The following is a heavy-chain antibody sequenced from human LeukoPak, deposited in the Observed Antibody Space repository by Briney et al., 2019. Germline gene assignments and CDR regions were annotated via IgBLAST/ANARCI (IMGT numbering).Heavy chain of an antibody. J-gene: IGHJ4*02. V-gene: IGHV3-9*01. CDR2: ISWNSGSI. CDR1: GFTFDDYA. CDR3: ARDRDYIFFDY. D-gene: IGHD4-4*01. Sequence: GRSLRLSCAASGFTFDDYAMHWVRQAPGKGLEWVSGISWNSGSIGYADSVKGRFTISRDNAENTLYLQMNSLRVEDTAVYFCARDRDYIFFDYWGQGALVTVSS.